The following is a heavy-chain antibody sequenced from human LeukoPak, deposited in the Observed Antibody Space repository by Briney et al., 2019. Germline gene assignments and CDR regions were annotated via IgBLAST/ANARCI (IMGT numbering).Heavy chain of an antibody. CDR1: GFKLKDYY. D-gene: IGHD5-18*01. CDR3: ARDGASVDTYGYYYYYFMDV. Sequence: PGGSLRLSCAASGFKLKDYYMTWVRQAPGKGLEWVSSISSRGDIIHDAVSLTGRFTISRDNAKNSLYLQMDSLEAEDTAVYYCARDGASVDTYGYYYYYFMDVWGEGTTVTVSS. V-gene: IGHV3-11*04. J-gene: IGHJ6*03. CDR2: ISSRGDII.